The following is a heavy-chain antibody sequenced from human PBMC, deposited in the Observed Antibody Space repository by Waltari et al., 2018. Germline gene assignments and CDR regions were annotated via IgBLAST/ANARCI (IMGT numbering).Heavy chain of an antibody. Sequence: EVQLVESGGVVVQPGGSLRLSCAASGFTFGDYTMHWVRQAPGKGLEWVSLISWDGGSTYYADSVKGRFTISRDNSKNSLYLQMNSLRTEDTALYYCAKGDYDILTTLDYWGQGTLVTVSS. CDR1: GFTFGDYT. V-gene: IGHV3-43*01. CDR3: AKGDYDILTTLDY. D-gene: IGHD3-9*01. J-gene: IGHJ4*02. CDR2: ISWDGGST.